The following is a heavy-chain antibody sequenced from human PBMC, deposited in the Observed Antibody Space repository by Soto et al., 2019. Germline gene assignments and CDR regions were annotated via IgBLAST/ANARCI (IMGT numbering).Heavy chain of an antibody. CDR3: AKDLTIYYDDNNGSVVGAFDI. D-gene: IGHD3-22*01. V-gene: IGHV3-23*01. J-gene: IGHJ3*02. Sequence: GGSLGLSCVVSGFISSSYAMHWVRQAPGKGLEWVSGISGSGGATSYADSVKGRFAVSRDNSKNTLYLQMNSLRAEDTAVYYCAKDLTIYYDDNNGSVVGAFDIWGQGTIVTV. CDR1: GFISSSYA. CDR2: ISGSGGAT.